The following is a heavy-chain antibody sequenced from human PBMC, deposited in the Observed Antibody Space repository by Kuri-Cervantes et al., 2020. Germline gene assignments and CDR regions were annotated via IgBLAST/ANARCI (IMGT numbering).Heavy chain of an antibody. CDR3: ARGPELPYCSGGSCYGRNFYGMDI. D-gene: IGHD2-15*01. V-gene: IGHV1-18*01. Sequence: ASVKVSCKASGYTFTSYGISWVRQAPGQGLEWMGWISAYNGNTNYAQKLQGRVTMTTDTSTSTAYMELRSLRSDDTAVYYCARGPELPYCSGGSCYGRNFYGMDIWGQGTTVTVSS. CDR1: GYTFTSYG. J-gene: IGHJ6*02. CDR2: ISAYNGNT.